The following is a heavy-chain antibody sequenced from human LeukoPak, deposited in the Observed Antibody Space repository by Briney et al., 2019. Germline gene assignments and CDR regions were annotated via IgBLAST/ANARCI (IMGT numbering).Heavy chain of an antibody. J-gene: IGHJ4*02. V-gene: IGHV4-34*01. CDR3: ARAGRRGNHSDY. CDR1: GGSFSGYY. D-gene: IGHD2/OR15-2a*01. Sequence: SETLSLTCAVYGGSFSGYYWSWIRQPPGKGLEWIGEINHSGSTNYNPSLKSRVTISVDTSKNQFSLKLSSVTAADTAVYYCARAGRRGNHSDYWGQGTLVTVSS. CDR2: INHSGST.